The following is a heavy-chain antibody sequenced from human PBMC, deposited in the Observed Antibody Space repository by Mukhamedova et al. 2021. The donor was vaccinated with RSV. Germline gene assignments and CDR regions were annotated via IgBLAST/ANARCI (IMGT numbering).Heavy chain of an antibody. CDR2: IYYSGST. Sequence: GLEWIGYIYYSGSTYYNLFLKSRVTISVDTPKNQFFLKLRSVTAADTAVYYCVRAPPDSRGYAFDYWGQGTLVTVSS. J-gene: IGHJ4*02. D-gene: IGHD3-22*01. V-gene: IGHV4-30-4*01. CDR3: VRAPPDSRGYAFDY.